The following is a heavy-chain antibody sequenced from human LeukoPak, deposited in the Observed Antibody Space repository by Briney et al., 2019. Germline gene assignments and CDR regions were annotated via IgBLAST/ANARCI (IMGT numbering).Heavy chain of an antibody. J-gene: IGHJ3*02. Sequence: ASVKVSCKASGYTFTSYDINWVRQATGQGLEWMGWMNPNSGNTGYAQKFQGRVTITRNTSISTAYMELSSLRSDDTAVYYCARDSYSGSYHPYDAFDIWGQGTMVTVSS. V-gene: IGHV1-8*03. D-gene: IGHD1-26*01. CDR1: GYTFTSYD. CDR2: MNPNSGNT. CDR3: ARDSYSGSYHPYDAFDI.